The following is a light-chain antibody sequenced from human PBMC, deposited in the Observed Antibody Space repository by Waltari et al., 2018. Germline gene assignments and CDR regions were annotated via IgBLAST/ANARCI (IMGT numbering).Light chain of an antibody. Sequence: EIVMTQSPATLSVSPGERATVSCRASQCFNGNLAWYQHKQGQAPRLLIYAASTRATGTPGRFSGGGSGTEFTLTISSLQSEDFAIYYCQQYTGWPYTFGQGTKLEIK. CDR2: AAS. V-gene: IGKV3-15*01. J-gene: IGKJ2*01. CDR1: QCFNGN. CDR3: QQYTGWPYT.